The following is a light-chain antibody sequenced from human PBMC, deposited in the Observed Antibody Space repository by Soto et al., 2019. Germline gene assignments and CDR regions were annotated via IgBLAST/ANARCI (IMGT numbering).Light chain of an antibody. CDR3: SSYTSSSTYV. J-gene: IGLJ1*01. CDR2: EVS. Sequence: QSALAHPASVSGSPGHSITISCTETSSDVGGYNYVSWYQQHPGKAPKLIIYEVSNRPSGASNRFSGSKSGNTASLTISGLQAEDEADYYCSSYTSSSTYVFGTGTKVTVL. CDR1: SSDVGGYNY. V-gene: IGLV2-14*01.